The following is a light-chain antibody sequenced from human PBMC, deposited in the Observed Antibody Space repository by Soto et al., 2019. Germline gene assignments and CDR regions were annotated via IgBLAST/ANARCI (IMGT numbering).Light chain of an antibody. V-gene: IGLV1-36*01. CDR2: YDD. CDR3: AAWDDSLNLVV. CDR1: SSNIGNNA. Sequence: QSLLTQPPSVSEAPRQRVTISCSGSSSNIGNNAINWYQQLPGKAPKLLIYYDDLLPSGVSDRFSGSKSGTSASLAISGLQSEDEADYYCAAWDDSLNLVVFGGGTQLTVL. J-gene: IGLJ2*01.